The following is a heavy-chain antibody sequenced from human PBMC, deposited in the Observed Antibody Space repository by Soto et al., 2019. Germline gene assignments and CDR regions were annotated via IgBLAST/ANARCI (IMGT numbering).Heavy chain of an antibody. D-gene: IGHD2-21*01. CDR3: ARGGISHWAYFYYMDV. J-gene: IGHJ6*03. CDR1: GGSLSDYF. V-gene: IGHV4-34*01. Sequence: SETLSLTCVVSGGSLSDYFWSWIRQPPGMALEWIGEINHLGSINYSPSLKSRVTMSVDTSKNQFSLTLNSVTAADTATYYCARGGISHWAYFYYMDVWDRGTKVTVSS. CDR2: INHLGSI.